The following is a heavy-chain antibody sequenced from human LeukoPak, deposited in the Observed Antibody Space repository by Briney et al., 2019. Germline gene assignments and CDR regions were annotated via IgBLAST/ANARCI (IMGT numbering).Heavy chain of an antibody. J-gene: IGHJ6*02. D-gene: IGHD2-21*02. CDR2: IYSGGST. Sequence: GGSLRLSCAASGFTVSSNYMSWVRQAPGKGLEWVSVIYSGGSTYYADSVRGRFTISRDNSKNTLYLQMNSLRAEDTAVYYCARDRRQSGDGDVWGQGTTVTVSS. V-gene: IGHV3-53*01. CDR1: GFTVSSNY. CDR3: ARDRRQSGDGDV.